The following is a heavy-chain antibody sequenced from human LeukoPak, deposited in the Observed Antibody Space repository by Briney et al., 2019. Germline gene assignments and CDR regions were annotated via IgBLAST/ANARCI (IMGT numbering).Heavy chain of an antibody. V-gene: IGHV1-24*01. CDR3: ATSDTAMVRDAFDI. Sequence: ASVKVSCTVSGYTLTELSMHWVRQAPGKGLEWMGGFDPEDSETIYAQKFQGRVTMTEDTSTDTAYMELSSLRSEDTAVYYCATSDTAMVRDAFDIWGQGTMVTVSS. CDR1: GYTLTELS. J-gene: IGHJ3*02. CDR2: FDPEDSET. D-gene: IGHD5-18*01.